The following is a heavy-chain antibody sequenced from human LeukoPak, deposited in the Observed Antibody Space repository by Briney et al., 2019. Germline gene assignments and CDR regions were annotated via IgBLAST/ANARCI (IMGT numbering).Heavy chain of an antibody. V-gene: IGHV3-23*01. CDR3: AKARLELPYFGMDV. Sequence: GGSLRLSCAASGFTFSSYAMNWVRQAPGKGLEWVSAISGSGGSTYYADSVKGRFTISRDNSKNTLYLQMNSLRAEDTAVYYCAKARLELPYFGMDVWGQGTTVTVSS. J-gene: IGHJ6*02. CDR1: GFTFSSYA. CDR2: ISGSGGST. D-gene: IGHD1-7*01.